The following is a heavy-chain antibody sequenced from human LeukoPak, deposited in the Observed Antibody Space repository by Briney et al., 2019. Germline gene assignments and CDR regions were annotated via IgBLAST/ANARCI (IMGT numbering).Heavy chain of an antibody. J-gene: IGHJ4*02. Sequence: GASLRLSCAASGFTFSSYAMSWVRQAPGKGLEWVSAISGSGGSTYYAASVKGRFTISRDNPKNTLYLQMNSLRAEDTAVYYCAKQGSSGYYYALFDYWGQGTLVTVSS. CDR3: AKQGSSGYYYALFDY. D-gene: IGHD3-22*01. V-gene: IGHV3-23*01. CDR1: GFTFSSYA. CDR2: ISGSGGST.